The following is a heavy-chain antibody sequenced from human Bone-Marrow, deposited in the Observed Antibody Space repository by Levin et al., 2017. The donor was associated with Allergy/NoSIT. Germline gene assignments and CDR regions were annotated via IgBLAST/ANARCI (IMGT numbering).Heavy chain of an antibody. CDR2: IKQDGSEK. J-gene: IGHJ3*02. D-gene: IGHD3-22*01. CDR3: ARGRKYYYDSSGYGHDAFDI. V-gene: IGHV3-7*01. CDR1: GFTFSSYW. Sequence: GGSLRLSCAASGFTFSSYWMSWVRQAPGKGLEWVANIKQDGSEKYYVDSVKGRFTISRDNAKNSLYLQMNSLRAEDTAVYYCARGRKYYYDSSGYGHDAFDIWGQGTMVTVSS.